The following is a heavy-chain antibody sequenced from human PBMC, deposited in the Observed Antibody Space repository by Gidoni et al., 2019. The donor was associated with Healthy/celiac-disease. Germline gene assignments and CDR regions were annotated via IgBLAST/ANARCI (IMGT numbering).Heavy chain of an antibody. CDR1: GFTFRSYA. J-gene: IGHJ3*02. CDR2: ISGSGGST. Sequence: ELQLLEYGGGLVQPGGSLSLSCAASGFTFRSYAMSWVRQAPGKGLGWVSAISGSGGSTYYADSVKGRFTISRDNSKNTLYLQMNSLRAEDTAVYYCARNPFYYGSGSYAFDIWGQGTMVTVSS. D-gene: IGHD3-10*01. CDR3: ARNPFYYGSGSYAFDI. V-gene: IGHV3-23*01.